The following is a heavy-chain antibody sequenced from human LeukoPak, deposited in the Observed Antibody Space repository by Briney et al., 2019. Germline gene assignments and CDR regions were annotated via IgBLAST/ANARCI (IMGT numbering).Heavy chain of an antibody. D-gene: IGHD6-13*01. CDR3: AKSLIAAAGTGYFDY. CDR1: GFTFSSYA. V-gene: IGHV3-23*01. Sequence: PGGSLRLSCAASGFTFSSYAMSWVRQAPGKGLEWVSAISGSGGSTYYADSVKGRFTISRDNSKNTLYLQMDSLRAEDTAVYYCAKSLIAAAGTGYFDYWGQGTLVTVSS. J-gene: IGHJ4*02. CDR2: ISGSGGST.